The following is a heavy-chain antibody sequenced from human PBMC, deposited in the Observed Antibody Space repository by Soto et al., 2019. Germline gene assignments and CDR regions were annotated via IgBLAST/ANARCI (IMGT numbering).Heavy chain of an antibody. CDR1: GGSISSGGYS. CDR3: ARSLGDGYNYYFGY. J-gene: IGHJ4*02. D-gene: IGHD5-12*01. CDR2: IYHSGST. Sequence: PSETLSLTCAVSGGSISSGGYSWSWIRQPPGKGLEWIGYIYHSGSTYYNPSLKSRVTISVDRSKNQFSLKLSSVTAADTAVYYCARSLGDGYNYYFGYWGQGTLVTVSS. V-gene: IGHV4-30-2*01.